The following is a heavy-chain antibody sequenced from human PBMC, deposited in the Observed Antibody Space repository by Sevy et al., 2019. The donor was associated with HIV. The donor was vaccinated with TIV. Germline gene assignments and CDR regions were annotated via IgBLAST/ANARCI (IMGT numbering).Heavy chain of an antibody. CDR1: GFTFSSYA. D-gene: IGHD6-19*01. Sequence: GGSLRLSCAASGFTFSSYAMHWVRQAPGKGLEWVAVISYDGSNKYYADSVKGRFTISRDNSKNSRYLQMNSLKAQDRAVYYGAREPGIAVARTVKGAFDVWGQGTMVTVSS. CDR2: ISYDGSNK. CDR3: AREPGIAVARTVKGAFDV. V-gene: IGHV3-30-3*01. J-gene: IGHJ3*01.